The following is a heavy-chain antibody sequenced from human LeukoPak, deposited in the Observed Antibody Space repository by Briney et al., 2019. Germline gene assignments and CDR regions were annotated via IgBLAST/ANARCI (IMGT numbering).Heavy chain of an antibody. CDR2: ISYDGSNK. Sequence: QPGGSLRLSCAASGFTFSSYAMHWVRQAPGKGLEWVAVISYDGSNKYYADSVKGRFTISRDNAQNSLFLQMNSLRADDTAVYYCARRFGAARDDYMDVWGKGTTVTVSS. J-gene: IGHJ6*03. CDR3: ARRFGAARDDYMDV. D-gene: IGHD3-16*01. CDR1: GFTFSSYA. V-gene: IGHV3-30*04.